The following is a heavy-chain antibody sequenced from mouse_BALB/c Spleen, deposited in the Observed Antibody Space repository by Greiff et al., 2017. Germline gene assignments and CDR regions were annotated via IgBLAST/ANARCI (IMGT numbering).Heavy chain of an antibody. CDR3: ARSGRYYFDY. J-gene: IGHJ2*01. V-gene: IGHV3-2*02. D-gene: IGHD1-1*01. CDR1: GYSITSDYA. Sequence: VQLQQSGPGLVKPSQSLSLTCTVTGYSITSDYAWNWIRQFPGNKLEWMGYISYSGSTSYNPSLKSRISITRDTSKNQFFLQLNSVTTEDTATYYCARSGRYYFDYWGQGTTLTVSS. CDR2: ISYSGST.